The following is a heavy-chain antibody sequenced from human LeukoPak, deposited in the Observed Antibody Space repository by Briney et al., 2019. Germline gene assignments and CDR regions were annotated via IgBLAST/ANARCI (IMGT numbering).Heavy chain of an antibody. CDR3: ARAQHRGWGFDY. V-gene: IGHV3-74*01. D-gene: IGHD1-26*01. CDR2: INTDGRST. Sequence: PGGSLRLSCAASGFTFSSYWMHWVRRAPGKGLVWVARINTDGRSTSYADTVKGRFTISRDNAKNTLYLQMNSLRAEDTAVYYRARAQHRGWGFDYWGQGTLVTVSS. J-gene: IGHJ4*02. CDR1: GFTFSSYW.